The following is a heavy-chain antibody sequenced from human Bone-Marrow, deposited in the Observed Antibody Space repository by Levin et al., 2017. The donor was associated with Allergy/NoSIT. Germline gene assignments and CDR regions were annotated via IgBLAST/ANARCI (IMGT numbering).Heavy chain of an antibody. CDR3: ARGILTGYLGGDF. J-gene: IGHJ4*02. CDR1: GVSISGSTYY. CDR2: IYYTGST. D-gene: IGHD3-9*01. Sequence: SETLSLTCSVSGVSISGSTYYCAWIRQPPGKGLEWIGSIYYTGSTYYNPSLKSRVSISRDTSQNQFSLRLKSVTAADTAVYYGARGILTGYLGGDFWGRGTLVTVSS. V-gene: IGHV4-39*01.